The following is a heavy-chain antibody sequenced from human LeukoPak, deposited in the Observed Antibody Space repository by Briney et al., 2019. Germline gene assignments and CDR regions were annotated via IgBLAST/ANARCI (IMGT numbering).Heavy chain of an antibody. Sequence: SETLSLTCTVSGGSISSYYWSWIRQPAGKGLEWNGRIYTSGSTNYNPSLKSRVTMSVDTSKNQFSLKLSSVTAADTAVYYCARDHRYYDSSGYYSSDAFDIWGQGTMVTVSS. CDR2: IYTSGST. J-gene: IGHJ3*02. CDR3: ARDHRYYDSSGYYSSDAFDI. V-gene: IGHV4-4*07. D-gene: IGHD3-22*01. CDR1: GGSISSYY.